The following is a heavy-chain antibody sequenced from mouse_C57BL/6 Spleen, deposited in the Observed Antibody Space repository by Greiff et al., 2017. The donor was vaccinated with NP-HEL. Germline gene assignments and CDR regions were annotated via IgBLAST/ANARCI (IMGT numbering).Heavy chain of an antibody. CDR1: GFTFSDAW. V-gene: IGHV6-6*01. Sequence: EVQLQESGGGLVQPGGSMKLSCAASGFTFSDAWMDWVRQSPEKGLEWVAEIRNKANNHATYYAESVKGRFTSSRDDSKSSVYLQMNSLRAEDTGIYYCTGAPIYYDYDFAMDYWGQGTSVTVSS. CDR2: IRNKANNHAT. CDR3: TGAPIYYDYDFAMDY. D-gene: IGHD2-4*01. J-gene: IGHJ4*01.